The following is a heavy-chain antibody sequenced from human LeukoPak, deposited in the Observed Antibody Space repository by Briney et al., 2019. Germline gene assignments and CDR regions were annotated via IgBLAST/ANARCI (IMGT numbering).Heavy chain of an antibody. CDR2: ISPGDSDT. D-gene: IGHD6-6*01. V-gene: IGHV5-51*01. J-gene: IGHJ3*02. Sequence: GESLKISCKGSGYSFTTYRIGWVRQMPGKGLEWMGVISPGDSDTRYSPSFQGQVTISADKSISTAYLQWSSLKASDTAMYYCAREYSSSSGRAFDTWGQGTMVTVSS. CDR3: AREYSSSSGRAFDT. CDR1: GYSFTTYR.